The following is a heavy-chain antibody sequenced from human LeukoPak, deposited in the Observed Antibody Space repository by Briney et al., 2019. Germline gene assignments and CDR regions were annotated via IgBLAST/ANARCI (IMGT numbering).Heavy chain of an antibody. V-gene: IGHV1-24*01. D-gene: IGHD3-10*01. CDR3: ARGWGVRGVTLRYYFDY. Sequence: ASVKVSCKVSGYTLTELSMHWVRQAPGKGLEWMGGFDPEDGETIYAQKFQGRVTMTEDTSTDTAYMELSSLRSEDTAVYYCARGWGVRGVTLRYYFDYWGQGTLVTVSS. J-gene: IGHJ4*02. CDR2: FDPEDGET. CDR1: GYTLTELS.